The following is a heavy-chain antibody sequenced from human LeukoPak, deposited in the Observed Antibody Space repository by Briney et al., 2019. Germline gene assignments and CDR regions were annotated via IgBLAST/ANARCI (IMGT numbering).Heavy chain of an antibody. Sequence: PPGRSLRLSCAASGFTFSSYAMHWVRQAPGKGLEWVAVISYDGSNKYYADSVKGRFTISRDNSKNTLYLQMNSLRAEDTAVYYCARGDLTGHSGYDPYYFDHWGQGTLVTVSS. V-gene: IGHV3-30-3*01. J-gene: IGHJ4*02. CDR2: ISYDGSNK. CDR3: ARGDLTGHSGYDPYYFDH. CDR1: GFTFSSYA. D-gene: IGHD5-12*01.